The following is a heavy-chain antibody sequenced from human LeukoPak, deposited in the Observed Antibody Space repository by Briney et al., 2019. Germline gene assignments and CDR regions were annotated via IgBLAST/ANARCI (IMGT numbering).Heavy chain of an antibody. V-gene: IGHV3-48*01. CDR2: INSGSITI. Sequence: PGGSLRLSCAASRFTFSSYSMSWVRQAPGKGLEWVSYINSGSITIYYADSVKGRITISRDNAKNSLYLQMNSLRAEDTAVYYCARDLYYYGSGSSHFFDYWGQGTLVTVSS. J-gene: IGHJ4*02. D-gene: IGHD3-10*01. CDR1: RFTFSSYS. CDR3: ARDLYYYGSGSSHFFDY.